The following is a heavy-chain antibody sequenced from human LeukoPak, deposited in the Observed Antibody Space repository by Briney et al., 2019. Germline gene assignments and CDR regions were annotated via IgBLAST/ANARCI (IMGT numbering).Heavy chain of an antibody. Sequence: GGSLRLSCAASGFTFNTYWMNWVRQAPGKGLEWVSSINNVASHIYYAHSVKGRFTISRDNAKNSLYLQMNSLSDEDTAVYYCARDPTQYLRYGHFDYWGQGTLVTVSS. CDR2: INNVASHI. V-gene: IGHV3-21*01. J-gene: IGHJ4*02. CDR3: ARDPTQYLRYGHFDY. CDR1: GFTFNTYW. D-gene: IGHD5/OR15-5a*01.